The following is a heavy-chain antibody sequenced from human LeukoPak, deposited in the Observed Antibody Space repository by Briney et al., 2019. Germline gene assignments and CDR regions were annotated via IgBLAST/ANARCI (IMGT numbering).Heavy chain of an antibody. CDR3: ARVSWYYFDY. CDR1: GGSISSGGYS. J-gene: IGHJ4*02. V-gene: IGHV4-30-2*01. Sequence: PSQTLSLTCAVSGGSISSGGYSWSWIRQPPGKGLEWIGYIYHSGSTNYNPSLKSRVTISVDTSKNQFSLKLSSVTAADTAVYYCARVSWYYFDYWGQGTLVTVSS. D-gene: IGHD2-15*01. CDR2: IYHSGST.